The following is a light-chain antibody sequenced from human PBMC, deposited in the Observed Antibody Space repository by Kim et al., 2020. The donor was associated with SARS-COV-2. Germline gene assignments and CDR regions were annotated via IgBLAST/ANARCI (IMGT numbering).Light chain of an antibody. J-gene: IGLJ3*02. CDR3: SSYSSSTTPWV. V-gene: IGLV2-14*03. Sequence: QSITTSCTGARRDIVTSTYASWYQQHPDKAPKLIIYDVTKRPSGISDRFSGSKSGNTASLTISGLQAEDEADYHCSSYSSSTTPWVFGGGTQLTVL. CDR2: DVT. CDR1: RRDIVTSTY.